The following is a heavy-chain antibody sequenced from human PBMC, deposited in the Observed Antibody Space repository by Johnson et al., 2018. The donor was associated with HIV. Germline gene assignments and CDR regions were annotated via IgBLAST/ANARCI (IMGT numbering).Heavy chain of an antibody. J-gene: IGHJ3*02. Sequence: QVQLVESGGGVVRPGGSLRLSCAASGFTFSSYGIHWVRQAPGKGLEWVSFIRYDGSNKYYADSVKGRFTVSRDNAKNSLYLQMNSLRAGDTAVYYCARASHSSGWYGRLGDAFDIWGQGTMVTVSS. CDR3: ARASHSSGWYGRLGDAFDI. D-gene: IGHD6-19*01. CDR2: IRYDGSNK. CDR1: GFTFSSYG. V-gene: IGHV3-30*02.